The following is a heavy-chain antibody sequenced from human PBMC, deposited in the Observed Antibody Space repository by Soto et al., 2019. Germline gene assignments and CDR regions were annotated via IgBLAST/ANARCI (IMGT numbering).Heavy chain of an antibody. D-gene: IGHD3-10*01. Sequence: GGSLRLCCAASVFTFSIYEMNWVRQAPGKGLEWVSYISSSGSTIYYADSVKGRFTISRDNAKNSLYLQMNSLRAEDTAVYYCARDSGYGSRAYVHHYLDYWGQGTMVTVSS. CDR2: ISSSGSTI. J-gene: IGHJ4*01. CDR3: ARDSGYGSRAYVHHYLDY. V-gene: IGHV3-48*03. CDR1: VFTFSIYE.